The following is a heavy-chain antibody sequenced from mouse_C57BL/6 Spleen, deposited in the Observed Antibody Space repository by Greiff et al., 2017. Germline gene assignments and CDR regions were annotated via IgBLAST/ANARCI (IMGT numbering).Heavy chain of an antibody. J-gene: IGHJ1*03. D-gene: IGHD2-1*01. CDR3: ARFLDGNYGGYFDV. V-gene: IGHV1-52*01. CDR2: IDPSDSET. Sequence: QVQLQQPGAELVRPGSSVKLSCKASGYTFTSYWMHWVQQRPIQGLEWIGNIDPSDSETHYNQKFKDKATLTVDKSSSTAYMQLSSLTSEYSAVYYCARFLDGNYGGYFDVWGTGTTVTVSS. CDR1: GYTFTSYW.